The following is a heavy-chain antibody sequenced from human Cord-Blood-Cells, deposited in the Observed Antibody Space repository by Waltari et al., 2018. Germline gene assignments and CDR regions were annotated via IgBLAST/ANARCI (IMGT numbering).Heavy chain of an antibody. V-gene: IGHV3-66*01. J-gene: IGHJ3*02. D-gene: IGHD6-13*01. Sequence: EVQLVESGGGLVQPGGSLRLSCAASGFTVSSNYMSWVRQAPGKGLEWASVIYSGGSTYYADSVKGRFTISRDNSKNTLYLQMNSLRAEDTAVYYCARDSSWDAFDIWGQGTMVTVSS. CDR3: ARDSSWDAFDI. CDR2: IYSGGST. CDR1: GFTVSSNY.